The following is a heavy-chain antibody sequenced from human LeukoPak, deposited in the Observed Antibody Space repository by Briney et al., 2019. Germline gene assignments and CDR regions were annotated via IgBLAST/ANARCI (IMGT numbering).Heavy chain of an antibody. Sequence: SETLSLTCAVYGGSFTKHQWSWIRQPPGKGLEWIGAINDGGSTNYNPSLKSRVTISIDTSKNQFSLKLSSVTAADTAVYYCARTNSGYFAYWGQGTLVTVSS. D-gene: IGHD4-23*01. CDR3: ARTNSGYFAY. J-gene: IGHJ4*02. V-gene: IGHV4-34*01. CDR2: INDGGST. CDR1: GGSFTKHQ.